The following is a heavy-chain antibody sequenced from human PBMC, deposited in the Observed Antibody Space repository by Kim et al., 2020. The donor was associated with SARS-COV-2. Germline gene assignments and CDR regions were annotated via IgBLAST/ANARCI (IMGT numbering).Heavy chain of an antibody. J-gene: IGHJ2*01. CDR3: ARVFVMYWYVDL. Sequence: YYNPSLQSRVTISVDTSKNQFSLKLSSVTAADTGVYYCARVFVMYWYVDLWGRGTLVTVSS. V-gene: IGHV4-31*02. D-gene: IGHD2-21*01.